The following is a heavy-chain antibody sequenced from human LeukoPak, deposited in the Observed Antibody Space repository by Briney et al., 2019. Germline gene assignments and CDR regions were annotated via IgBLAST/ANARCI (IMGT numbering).Heavy chain of an antibody. V-gene: IGHV1-2*02. CDR1: GYAFTSYA. CDR3: ARGLIVVAGSHHDAFDI. Sequence: ASVKVSCKASGYAFTSYAMNWVRQAPGQGLEWMGRINPNIGGTNYAQKFQGRVTMTRDTSISTAYMELSSLRSEDTAVYYCARGLIVVAGSHHDAFDIWGQGTMVTVSS. J-gene: IGHJ3*02. D-gene: IGHD6-19*01. CDR2: INPNIGGT.